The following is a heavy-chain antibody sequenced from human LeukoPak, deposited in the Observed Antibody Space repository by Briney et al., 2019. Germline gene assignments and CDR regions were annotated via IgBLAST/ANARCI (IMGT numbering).Heavy chain of an antibody. CDR3: ARDHTSVTTSFDY. D-gene: IGHD4-17*01. J-gene: IGHJ4*02. CDR1: GGSISSSSYY. V-gene: IGHV4-39*02. CDR2: IYYSGIT. Sequence: KPSEILSLTCTVSGGSISSSSYYWGWIRQPPGKGLEWIGSIYYSGITYYNPSLKSRVTIAVDTSKNQFSLKLSSVTAADTAVYYCARDHTSVTTSFDYWGQGTLVTVSS.